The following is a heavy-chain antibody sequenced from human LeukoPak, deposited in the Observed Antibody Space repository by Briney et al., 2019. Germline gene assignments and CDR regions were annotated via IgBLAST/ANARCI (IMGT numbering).Heavy chain of an antibody. V-gene: IGHV3-53*05. CDR3: AKQTRYDILRFDY. J-gene: IGHJ4*02. D-gene: IGHD3-9*01. Sequence: GGSLRLSCAASGLTVSSNYMTWVRQAPGKGLEWVSVIYRGGHTYYADPVKGRFTISRDNSKNTLYLQMNSLRAEDTAVYYCAKQTRYDILRFDYWGQGTLVTVSS. CDR2: IYRGGHT. CDR1: GLTVSSNY.